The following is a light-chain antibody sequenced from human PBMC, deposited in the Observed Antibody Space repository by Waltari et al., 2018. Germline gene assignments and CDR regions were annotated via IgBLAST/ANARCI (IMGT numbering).Light chain of an antibody. J-gene: IGKJ1*01. Sequence: ETVLTQSPATLSLSPGERATLSCRASQSVSRFLAWYQQKPGQAPRLLIYDASSRATGIPDRFSGSGSGTDFSLTISRLEPEDFAVYYCQKYGSLPATFGQGTKVEIK. CDR1: QSVSRF. CDR3: QKYGSLPAT. CDR2: DAS. V-gene: IGKV3-20*01.